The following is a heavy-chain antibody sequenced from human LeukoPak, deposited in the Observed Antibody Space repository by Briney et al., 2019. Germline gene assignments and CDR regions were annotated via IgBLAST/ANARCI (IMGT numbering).Heavy chain of an antibody. CDR1: GGSISSYY. CDR2: IYYSGST. V-gene: IGHV4-59*06. D-gene: IGHD3-22*01. Sequence: SETLSLTCTVSGGSISSYYWSWIRQHPGKGLEWIGYIYYSGSTYYNPSLKSRVTISVDTSKNQFSLKLSSVTAADTAVYYCATLLRANYYGMDVWGQGTTVTVSS. J-gene: IGHJ6*02. CDR3: ATLLRANYYGMDV.